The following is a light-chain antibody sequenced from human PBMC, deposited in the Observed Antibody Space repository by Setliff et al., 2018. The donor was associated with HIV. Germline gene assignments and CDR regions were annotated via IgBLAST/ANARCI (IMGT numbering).Light chain of an antibody. CDR3: SSYTSSSTLE. Sequence: QSALAQPRSVSGSPGQSVTISCTGTNSDVGGYNHVSWYQQHPGKAPKLMIYEVSNRPSGVSTRFSGSKSGNTASLTISGLQAEDEADYYCSSYTSSSTLEFGGGTQLTVL. CDR2: EVS. J-gene: IGLJ2*01. V-gene: IGLV2-14*01. CDR1: NSDVGGYNH.